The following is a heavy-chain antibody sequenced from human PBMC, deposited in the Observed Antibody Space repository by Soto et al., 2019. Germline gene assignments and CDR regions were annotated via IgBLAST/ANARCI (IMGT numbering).Heavy chain of an antibody. J-gene: IGHJ4*02. CDR1: GFSLSTSGVG. Sequence: QITLKESGPTLVKPTQTLTLTCTFSGFSLSTSGVGVGWIRQPPGKALEWLALIYWDDDKRYSPSLKSRLTITKDHSKNQGVLTMPKMDPVDTATSYCAHLLTPSSYDSSGYYYEYYFDYWGQGTMVTVSS. D-gene: IGHD3-22*01. V-gene: IGHV2-5*02. CDR2: IYWDDDK. CDR3: AHLLTPSSYDSSGYYYEYYFDY.